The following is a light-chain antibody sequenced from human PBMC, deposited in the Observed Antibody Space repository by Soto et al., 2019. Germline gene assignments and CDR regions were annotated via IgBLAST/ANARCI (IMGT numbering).Light chain of an antibody. CDR3: CSYAGSVV. Sequence: QSALTQPASVSGSPGQSITISCSGTISDVGGYNYVSWYQQYPGKAPKLIIYDVSKRPSGVPDRFSGSKSGNTASLTISGLQAEDEADYYCCSYAGSVVFGGGTKLTVL. CDR1: ISDVGGYNY. J-gene: IGLJ2*01. V-gene: IGLV2-11*01. CDR2: DVS.